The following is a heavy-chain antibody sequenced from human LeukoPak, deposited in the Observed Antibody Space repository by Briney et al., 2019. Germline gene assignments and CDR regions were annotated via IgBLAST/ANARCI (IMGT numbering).Heavy chain of an antibody. Sequence: TGGSLRLSCATSGFNFSKYGMHWVRQAPGKGLEWVAVMSYDGTIKYADSVKGRFTISRDTSKNTVYLQMNSLRAEDTAVYYCAKCRITIFGVADHWGQGTLVTVSS. V-gene: IGHV3-30*18. D-gene: IGHD3-3*01. CDR3: AKCRITIFGVADH. CDR1: GFNFSKYG. CDR2: MSYDGTIK. J-gene: IGHJ5*02.